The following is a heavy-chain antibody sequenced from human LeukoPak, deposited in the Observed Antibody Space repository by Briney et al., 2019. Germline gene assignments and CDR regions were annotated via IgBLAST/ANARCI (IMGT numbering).Heavy chain of an antibody. V-gene: IGHV4-30-4*01. CDR1: GGSISSGDYY. J-gene: IGHJ5*02. CDR3: ARPYYYDSRIDP. CDR2: MYYSGSP. D-gene: IGHD3-22*01. Sequence: SQTLSLTCTVSGGSISSGDYYWSWIRQPPGKGLEWIAYMYYSGSPYYNPSLKSRVTMSADTSKNQLSLKLSSVTAADTAVYYCARPYYYDSRIDPWGQGILVTVSS.